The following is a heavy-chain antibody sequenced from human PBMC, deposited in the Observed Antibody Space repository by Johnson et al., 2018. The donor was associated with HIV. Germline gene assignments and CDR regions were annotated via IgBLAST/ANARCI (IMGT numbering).Heavy chain of an antibody. CDR1: GFTFEDYA. CDR3: AKDLVVINVRYAFHI. Sequence: LVESGGALVQPGRSLRLSCVASGFTFEDYAMYWVRQAPGKGLEWVSGISWNSDDIDYADSVKGRFTTSRDNSKNSLYLQMNPLRPEDTALYYCAKDLVVINVRYAFHIWGQGTMVTVS. CDR2: ISWNSDDI. D-gene: IGHD3-22*01. V-gene: IGHV3-9*01. J-gene: IGHJ3*02.